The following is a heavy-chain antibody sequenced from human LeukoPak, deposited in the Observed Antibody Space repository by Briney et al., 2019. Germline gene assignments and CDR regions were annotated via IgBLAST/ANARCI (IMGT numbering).Heavy chain of an antibody. CDR2: MNPNSGNT. CDR3: ARDPAMVPLGIYYYYYYMDV. D-gene: IGHD2-2*01. CDR1: GYTFTSYD. V-gene: IGHV1-8*03. J-gene: IGHJ6*03. Sequence: ASVKVSCKASGYTFTSYDINWVRQATGQGLEWMGWMNPNSGNTGYAQKFQGRVTITRNTSISTAYMELSRLRSEDTAVYYCARDPAMVPLGIYYYYYYMDVWGKGTTVTVSS.